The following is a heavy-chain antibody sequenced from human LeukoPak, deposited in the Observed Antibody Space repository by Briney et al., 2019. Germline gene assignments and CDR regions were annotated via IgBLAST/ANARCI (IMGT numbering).Heavy chain of an antibody. Sequence: KTSETLSLTCSVSGDSISNYYWSWLRQSPGKGLEWIGYINYSGSTNYNPSLKSRVTISVDTSKNHFFLKLSSVTAADTAVYYCARRHRYSGSSDIWGQGTMVTVSS. V-gene: IGHV4-59*01. CDR2: INYSGST. J-gene: IGHJ3*02. CDR1: GDSISNYY. D-gene: IGHD5-12*01. CDR3: ARRHRYSGSSDI.